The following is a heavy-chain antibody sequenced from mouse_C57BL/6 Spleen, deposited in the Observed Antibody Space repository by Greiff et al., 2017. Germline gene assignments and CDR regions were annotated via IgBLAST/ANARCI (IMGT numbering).Heavy chain of an antibody. J-gene: IGHJ2*01. V-gene: IGHV14-4*01. CDR2: IDPENGDT. CDR3: TKGSGWVYFDD. CDR1: GFNIKDDY. D-gene: IGHD3-2*02. Sequence: EVQLQQSGAELVRPGASVKLSCTASGFNIKDDYMHWVKQRPEQGLEWIGWIDPENGDTEYASKFQGKATITADTSSNTAYLQLSSLTSEDTAVYYCTKGSGWVYFDDWGQGTTLTVSS.